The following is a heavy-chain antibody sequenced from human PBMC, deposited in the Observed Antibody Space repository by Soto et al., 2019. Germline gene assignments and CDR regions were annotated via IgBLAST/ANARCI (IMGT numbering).Heavy chain of an antibody. D-gene: IGHD1-20*01. Sequence: ASVKVSCKASGYTFTSYDINWVRQATGQGLEWMGWMNPNSGNTGYAQKFQGRVTMTRNTSISTAYMELSSLRSEDTAVYYCARVITGTSWGDYYYYMDAWGQGTTVTVSS. CDR2: MNPNSGNT. V-gene: IGHV1-8*01. J-gene: IGHJ6*03. CDR3: ARVITGTSWGDYYYYMDA. CDR1: GYTFTSYD.